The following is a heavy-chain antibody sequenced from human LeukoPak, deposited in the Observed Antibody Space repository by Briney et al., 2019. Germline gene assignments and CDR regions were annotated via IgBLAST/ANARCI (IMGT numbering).Heavy chain of an antibody. CDR1: GGSISSGGYY. Sequence: SQTLSLTCTVSGGSISSGGYYWSWIRQHPGKGLEWIGYIYYSGSTYYNPSLKSRVTISVDASKNQFSLKLSSVTAADTAVYYCARVKGYCSGGSCFWFDPWGQGTLVTASS. D-gene: IGHD2-15*01. CDR3: ARVKGYCSGGSCFWFDP. V-gene: IGHV4-31*03. J-gene: IGHJ5*02. CDR2: IYYSGST.